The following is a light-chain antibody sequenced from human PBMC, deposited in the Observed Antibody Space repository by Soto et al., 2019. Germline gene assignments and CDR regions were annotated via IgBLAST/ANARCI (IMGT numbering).Light chain of an antibody. CDR2: DAS. CDR3: QQYNGYRWT. Sequence: IQMTQSPSTLSASVGDRVTITCRASQSISSWLAWYQQKPGKAPKLLIYDASSLESGVPSRFSGSGSGTEFTLTISSLQPDDFATYYCQQYNGYRWTFGQGTKVDI. V-gene: IGKV1-5*01. J-gene: IGKJ1*01. CDR1: QSISSW.